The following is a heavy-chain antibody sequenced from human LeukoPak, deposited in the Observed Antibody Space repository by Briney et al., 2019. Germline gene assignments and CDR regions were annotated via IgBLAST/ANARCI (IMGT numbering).Heavy chain of an antibody. CDR2: INPNSGGT. Sequence: ASVKVSCKASGYAFTGYYMHWVRQAPGQGLEWMGWINPNSGGTNYAQKFQGRVTMTRDTSISTAYMEVSRLRADDTAVYYCARDERYDSSGYPFDYWGQGALVTVSS. CDR3: ARDERYDSSGYPFDY. D-gene: IGHD3-22*01. J-gene: IGHJ4*02. V-gene: IGHV1-2*02. CDR1: GYAFTGYY.